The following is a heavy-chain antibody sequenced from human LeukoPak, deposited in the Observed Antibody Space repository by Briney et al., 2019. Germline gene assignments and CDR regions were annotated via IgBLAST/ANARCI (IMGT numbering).Heavy chain of an antibody. CDR1: GYTFTAYY. D-gene: IGHD2-2*01. CDR3: ARDHCSANSCYEDYYNGLDV. V-gene: IGHV1-2*02. J-gene: IGHJ6*02. CDR2: INPKSGGT. Sequence: ASVKVSCKASGYTFTAYYLQWVRLAPGQGLEWMGWINPKSGGTEYAQTFQGRVTMTRDTSISTAYMELSRLRSGDTAVYYCARDHCSANSCYEDYYNGLDVWGQGTTVTVSS.